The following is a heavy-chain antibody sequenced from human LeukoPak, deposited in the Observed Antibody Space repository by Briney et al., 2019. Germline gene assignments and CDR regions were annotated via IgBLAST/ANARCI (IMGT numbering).Heavy chain of an antibody. CDR3: ARDGGGSGWFR. CDR1: GFTFSNYW. D-gene: IGHD6-19*01. V-gene: IGHV3-7*03. CDR2: IKQDGGER. J-gene: IGHJ4*02. Sequence: PGGSPRLSCAASGFTFSNYWMSWVRQAPGKGLEWVANIKQDGGERYYADFVKGRFTISRDNAKSSLYLQINSLRVEDTAAYYCARDGGGSGWFRWGQGTLVTVSS.